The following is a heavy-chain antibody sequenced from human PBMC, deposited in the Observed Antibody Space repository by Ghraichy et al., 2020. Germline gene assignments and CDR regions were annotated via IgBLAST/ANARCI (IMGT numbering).Heavy chain of an antibody. V-gene: IGHV3-15*01. D-gene: IGHD1-1*01. CDR1: RITFNKAW. CDR2: IKSKPDGGTT. CDR3: TTWMENYHGIDV. J-gene: IGHJ6*02. Sequence: GGSLRLSCAASRITFNKAWMTWVRQAPGKGLEWVGRIKSKPDGGTTDYATPVKGRFSISRDDSKNTVYLQMNTLRTEDTAVYYCTTWMENYHGIDVWGQGTTVTVSS.